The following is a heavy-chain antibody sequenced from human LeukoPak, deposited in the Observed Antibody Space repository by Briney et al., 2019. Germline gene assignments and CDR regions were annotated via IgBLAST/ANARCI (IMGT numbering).Heavy chain of an antibody. V-gene: IGHV4-61*02. CDR1: GGSISSGSYY. CDR3: ARDPRPSTGNYYYYYMDV. D-gene: IGHD4-11*01. J-gene: IGHJ6*03. Sequence: SETLSLTCTVSGGSISSGSYYWSWIRQPAGRGLEWIGRIYTSGSTNYNPSLKSRVTISVGTSKNQFSLKLSSVTAADTAVYYCARDPRPSTGNYYYYYMDVWGKGTTVTVSS. CDR2: IYTSGST.